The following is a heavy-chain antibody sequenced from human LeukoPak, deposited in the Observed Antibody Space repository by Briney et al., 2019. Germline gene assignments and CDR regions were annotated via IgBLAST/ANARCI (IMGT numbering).Heavy chain of an antibody. CDR1: GFTFSSYS. V-gene: IGHV3-21*01. Sequence: GGSLRLSWAASGFTFSSYSMNWVRQAPGKGLEWVSSISSSSSYIYYADSVKGRFTISRDNAKNSLYLQMNSLRAEDTAVYYCARVRYSSSDFDYWGQGTLVTVSS. D-gene: IGHD6-6*01. CDR3: ARVRYSSSDFDY. J-gene: IGHJ4*02. CDR2: ISSSSSYI.